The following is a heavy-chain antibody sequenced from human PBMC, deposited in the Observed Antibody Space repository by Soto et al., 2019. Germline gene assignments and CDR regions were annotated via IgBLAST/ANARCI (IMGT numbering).Heavy chain of an antibody. V-gene: IGHV3-23*01. CDR3: ARRGIGYYNMDV. D-gene: IGHD3-16*01. CDR1: GFTLSSYV. CDR2: LSNSGGTT. J-gene: IGHJ6*03. Sequence: GSLRLSCAASGFTLSSYVMSWVRQAPGKGLEWVSTLSNSGGTTYYPDSVKGRFTISRDSSKSTLYLEMNSLRAEDTAVYYCARRGIGYYNMDVWGRGTTVTVSS.